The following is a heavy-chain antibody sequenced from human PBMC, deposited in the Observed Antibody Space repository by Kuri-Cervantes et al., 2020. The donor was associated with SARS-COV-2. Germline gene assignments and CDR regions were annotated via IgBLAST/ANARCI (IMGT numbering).Heavy chain of an antibody. D-gene: IGHD6-13*01. Sequence: GESLKISCAASGFTFSNYWMTWVRQAPGKGLEWVGFIRSKAYGGTTEYAASVKGRFTISRDDSKSIPYLQMNSLKTEDTAVYYCTNPTRAAAGPYYYYYYYVDVWGKGTTVTVSS. CDR2: IRSKAYGGTT. CDR3: TNPTRAAAGPYYYYYYYVDV. V-gene: IGHV3-49*04. J-gene: IGHJ6*03. CDR1: GFTFSNYW.